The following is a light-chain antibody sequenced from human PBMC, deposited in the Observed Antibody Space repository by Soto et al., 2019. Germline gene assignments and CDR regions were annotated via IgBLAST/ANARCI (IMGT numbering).Light chain of an antibody. CDR3: QQRSNF. V-gene: IGKV3-11*01. J-gene: IGKJ4*01. CDR1: QSISSY. CDR2: DAS. Sequence: EIVLTQSPATLSLSPGERATLSCRASQSISSYLAWFQQKPGQAPRLLIYDASNRATGVPARFSGSGSGTDFTLTISSLEPEGFAVYYCQQRSNFFGGGTKVEIK.